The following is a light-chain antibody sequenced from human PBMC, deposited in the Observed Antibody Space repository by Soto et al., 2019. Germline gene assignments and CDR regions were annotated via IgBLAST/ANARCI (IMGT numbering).Light chain of an antibody. J-gene: IGLJ2*01. CDR2: DVS. CDR1: SSDVGGYNY. V-gene: IGLV2-14*01. CDR3: SSYTSSSTLVV. Sequence: QSALTQPASVSGSPGQSITISCTGTSSDVGGYNYVSWYQQYPGKAPKLMIYDVSNRPSGVSNRFSGSESGNTASLTISGLQAEDEADYYCSSYTSSSTLVVFGGGTQLTVL.